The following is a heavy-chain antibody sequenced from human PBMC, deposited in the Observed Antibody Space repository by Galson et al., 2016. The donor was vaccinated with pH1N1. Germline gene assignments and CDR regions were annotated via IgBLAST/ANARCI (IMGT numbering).Heavy chain of an antibody. V-gene: IGHV7-4-1*02. CDR3: ARETPSPSPTVLRYFDWSRGLSAFDM. D-gene: IGHD3-9*01. Sequence: SVKVSCKASGFTFSNLGINWVRQAPGQGLEWMGWINTKTGNPTYAQGFTGRFVFSLDTSVNTAYLQINSLKADDTAVYYCARETPSPSPTVLRYFDWSRGLSAFDMWGRGTLVTVSS. CDR2: INTKTGNP. CDR1: GFTFSNLG. J-gene: IGHJ3*02.